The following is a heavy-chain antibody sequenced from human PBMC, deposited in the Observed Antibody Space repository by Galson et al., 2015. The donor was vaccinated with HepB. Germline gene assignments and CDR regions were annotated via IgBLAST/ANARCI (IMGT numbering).Heavy chain of an antibody. Sequence: SVKVSCKASGGTFSSYAISWVRQAPGRGLEWMGGIIPIFGTANYAQKFQGRVTITADESTSTAYMELSSLRSEDTAVYYCARDKYYGMDVWGQGTTVTVSS. V-gene: IGHV1-69*13. J-gene: IGHJ6*02. CDR1: GGTFSSYA. CDR2: IIPIFGTA. CDR3: ARDKYYGMDV.